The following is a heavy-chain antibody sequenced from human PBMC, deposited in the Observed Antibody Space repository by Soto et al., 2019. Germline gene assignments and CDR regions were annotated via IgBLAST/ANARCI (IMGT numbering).Heavy chain of an antibody. D-gene: IGHD2-15*01. CDR3: ARGGANSHMVVVGPDYYYGMDV. V-gene: IGHV4-31*03. CDR2: IYYSGST. J-gene: IGHJ6*02. CDR1: AGSISSGGYY. Sequence: SETLSLTCTVYAGSISSGGYYWSWIRQHPGKGLEWIGYIYYSGSTYYNPSLKRRVTISVDTSKNQFSLKLSTVTAADTAVYYCARGGANSHMVVVGPDYYYGMDVWGQGTTVTVSS.